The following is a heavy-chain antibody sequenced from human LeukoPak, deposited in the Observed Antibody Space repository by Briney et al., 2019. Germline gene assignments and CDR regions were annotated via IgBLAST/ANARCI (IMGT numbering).Heavy chain of an antibody. CDR2: ISVSCGNT. D-gene: IGHD6-19*01. CDR1: GFTFSSYS. CDR3: AKYSVAGSGRYIDV. V-gene: IGHV3-23*01. Sequence: GGSLRLSCAASGFTFSSYSMKWVRQAPGKGLEWVLDISVSCGNTYYADSVKGRFTISRDNSKNTLYLQMNSLRAEDTAVYYCAKYSVAGSGRYIDVWGKGTTVTVSS. J-gene: IGHJ6*03.